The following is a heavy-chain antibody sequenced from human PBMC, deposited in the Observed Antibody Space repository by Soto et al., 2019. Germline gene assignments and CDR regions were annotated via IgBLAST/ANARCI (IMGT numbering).Heavy chain of an antibody. D-gene: IGHD2-21*01. J-gene: IGHJ6*04. CDR3: VRRGIGMVTWGLDV. CDR2: VYAGDSDT. Sequence: PGESLKISCKGSGYNFASYWIGWVRQMPGKGLEWVGIVYAGDSDTRYSPSFQGQVTISADKSISTAYLQWSSLKASDTAIYYCVRRGIGMVTWGLDVWGKGTTVTVSS. CDR1: GYNFASYW. V-gene: IGHV5-51*01.